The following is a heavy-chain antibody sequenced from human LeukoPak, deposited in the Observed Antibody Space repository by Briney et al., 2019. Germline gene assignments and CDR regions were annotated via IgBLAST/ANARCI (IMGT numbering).Heavy chain of an antibody. CDR3: SRVFYSPHY. D-gene: IGHD4-11*01. Sequence: SETLSLICTVSGGSISSDYWSWIRQPPGKGLEWIGYIYYSGRTYYYPSLKSRITISVDTSKNQFSLKLSAVTAADTAVYYCSRVFYSPHYWGQGTLVSVSS. CDR1: GGSISSDY. CDR2: IYYSGRT. V-gene: IGHV4-59*01. J-gene: IGHJ4*02.